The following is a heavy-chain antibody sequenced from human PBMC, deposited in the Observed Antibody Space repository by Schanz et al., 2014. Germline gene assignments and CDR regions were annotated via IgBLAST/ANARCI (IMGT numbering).Heavy chain of an antibody. CDR3: ARPRFDYSEVDY. D-gene: IGHD4-4*01. CDR2: IWNNGVTK. Sequence: QVQLVESGGGVVQPGSSLRLSCAASGFTFSSYGINWVRQPAGKGLEWVAVIWNNGVTKYYADSLKGRFTISRDRFQNTLYLQMSSLRAEDTAVYYCARPRFDYSEVDYWGQGTLXTVSS. V-gene: IGHV3-33*01. J-gene: IGHJ4*02. CDR1: GFTFSSYG.